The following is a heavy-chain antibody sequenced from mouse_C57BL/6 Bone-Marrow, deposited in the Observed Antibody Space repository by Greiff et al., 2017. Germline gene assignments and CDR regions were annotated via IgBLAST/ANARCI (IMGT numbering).Heavy chain of an antibody. J-gene: IGHJ1*03. Sequence: EVKLVESGGGLVQPGGSLKLSCAASGFTFSDYGMAWVRQAPRKGPEWVAFISNLAYSIYYADTVTGRFTISRENAKNTLYLEMSSLRSEDTAMYYCARRERGSYWYFDVWGTGTTVTVSS. CDR1: GFTFSDYG. CDR3: ARRERGSYWYFDV. V-gene: IGHV5-15*01. CDR2: ISNLAYSI.